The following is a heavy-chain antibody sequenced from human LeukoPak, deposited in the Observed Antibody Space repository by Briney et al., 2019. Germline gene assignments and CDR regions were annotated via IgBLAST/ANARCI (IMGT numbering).Heavy chain of an antibody. CDR3: ARASRSGSYYFDY. CDR2: LSAGSGTI. CDR1: EFTFSSYS. V-gene: IGHV3-48*02. Sequence: GGSLRLSCAASEFTFSSYSMNWVRQAPGKGLEWVSYLSAGSGTIYYADSVKGRFTISRDNARNSLYLQMNSLRDEDTAVYYCARASRSGSYYFDYWGQGTVVTVSS. D-gene: IGHD3-10*01. J-gene: IGHJ4*02.